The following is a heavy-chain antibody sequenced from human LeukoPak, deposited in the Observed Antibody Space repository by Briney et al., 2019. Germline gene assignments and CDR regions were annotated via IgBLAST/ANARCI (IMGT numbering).Heavy chain of an antibody. V-gene: IGHV4-4*02. CDR1: GGSISSSNW. D-gene: IGHD7-27*01. J-gene: IGHJ4*02. CDR2: IYHSGST. Sequence: PSGTLSLTCAVSGGSISSSNWWSWVRPPPGKGLEWIGGIYHSGSTNYNPSLRSRVTISVDKSKNQFSLKLSSVTAADTAVYYCARVLDWGVYFEYWGQGTLVSVSS. CDR3: ARVLDWGVYFEY.